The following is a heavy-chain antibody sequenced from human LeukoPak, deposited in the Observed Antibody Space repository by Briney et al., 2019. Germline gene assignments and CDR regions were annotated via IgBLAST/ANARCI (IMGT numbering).Heavy chain of an antibody. CDR2: INHSGST. Sequence: SETLSLTCAVYGGSFSGYYWSWIRQPPGKGLEWIGEINHSGSTNYNPSLKSRVTISVDTSKNQFSLKLSSVTAADTAVYYCARRLLILMWELGFDYWGQGTLVTVPS. CDR1: GGSFSGYY. D-gene: IGHD1-26*01. CDR3: ARRLLILMWELGFDY. J-gene: IGHJ4*02. V-gene: IGHV4-34*01.